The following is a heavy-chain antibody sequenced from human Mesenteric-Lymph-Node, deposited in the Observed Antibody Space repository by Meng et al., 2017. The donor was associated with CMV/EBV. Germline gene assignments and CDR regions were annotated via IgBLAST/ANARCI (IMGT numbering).Heavy chain of an antibody. Sequence: SSSTFTSYAMHWVREAPGQRLEWMGWISAGNGNTRHSQKFQGRVTITRDASASTAYMELSSLRSEDTAVYYCAKWGSSSWYGNWFDPWGQGTLVTVSS. V-gene: IGHV1-3*01. J-gene: IGHJ5*02. CDR1: SSTFTSYA. CDR2: ISAGNGNT. CDR3: AKWGSSSWYGNWFDP. D-gene: IGHD6-13*01.